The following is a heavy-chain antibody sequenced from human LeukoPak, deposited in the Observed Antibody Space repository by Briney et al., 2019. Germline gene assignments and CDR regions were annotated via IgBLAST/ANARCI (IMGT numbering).Heavy chain of an antibody. CDR3: AKDSQEWELLGFFDY. Sequence: GGSLRLSCAASGFTFSSYAMSWVRQAPGKGLEWVSAISGSSGSTYFADSVKGRFTISRDNSKNTLYLQMNSLRAEDTAVYYCAKDSQEWELLGFFDYWGQGTLVTVSS. V-gene: IGHV3-23*01. CDR1: GFTFSSYA. CDR2: ISGSSGST. J-gene: IGHJ4*02. D-gene: IGHD1-26*01.